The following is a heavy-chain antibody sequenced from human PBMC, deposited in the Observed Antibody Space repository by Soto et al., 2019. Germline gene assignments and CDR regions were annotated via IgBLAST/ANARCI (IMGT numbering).Heavy chain of an antibody. V-gene: IGHV4-30-2*01. CDR1: GGSISSGGYS. D-gene: IGHD4-17*01. Sequence: QLQLQESGSGLVKPSQTLSLTCAVSGGSISSGGYSWSWIRQPPGKGLEWIGYIYHSGSTYYNPSLKSRVTISLDRSKKQFSLKLSSVTAAETAVYHCARGMTTVTTLDYWGQGTLVTVSS. CDR3: ARGMTTVTTLDY. J-gene: IGHJ4*02. CDR2: IYHSGST.